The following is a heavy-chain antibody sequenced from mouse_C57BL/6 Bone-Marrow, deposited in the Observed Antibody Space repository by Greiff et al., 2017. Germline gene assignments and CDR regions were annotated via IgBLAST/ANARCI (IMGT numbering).Heavy chain of an antibody. Sequence: EVQGVESGGGLVKPGGSLKLSCAASGFTFSSYAMSWVRQTPEKRLEWVATISDGGSYTYYPDNVKGRFTISRDNAKNNLYLQMSHLKSEDTAMYYCAREEDGYYPFDYWGQGTLVTVSA. V-gene: IGHV5-4*01. CDR3: AREEDGYYPFDY. J-gene: IGHJ3*01. CDR2: ISDGGSYT. CDR1: GFTFSSYA. D-gene: IGHD2-3*01.